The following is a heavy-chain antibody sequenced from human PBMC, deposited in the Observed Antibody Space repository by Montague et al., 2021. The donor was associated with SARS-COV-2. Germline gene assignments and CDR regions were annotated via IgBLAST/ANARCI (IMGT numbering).Heavy chain of an antibody. J-gene: IGHJ2*01. D-gene: IGHD3-16*01. CDR3: ARIFPPPHLGGGPDWYFDV. Sequence: VKPTQTLTLTCTLSGLSVSTSGMCVGWIRQPPGKALEWLAPIDWDDDEYYRPSLKTRLTISKDTSKNQVVLTMTNMDPADTATFFCARIFPPPHLGGGPDWYFDVWGRGTLVTVSS. CDR1: GLSVSTSGMC. V-gene: IGHV2-70*01. CDR2: IDWDDDE.